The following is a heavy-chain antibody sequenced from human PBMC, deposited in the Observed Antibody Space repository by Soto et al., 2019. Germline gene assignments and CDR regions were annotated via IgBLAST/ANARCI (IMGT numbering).Heavy chain of an antibody. CDR1: GFIFSDYS. CDR2: ISASGTTK. J-gene: IGHJ4*02. CDR3: ARDQDSAMVMEANDYSFDY. V-gene: IGHV3-11*01. D-gene: IGHD5-18*01. Sequence: QVHLVESGVGFVKPGGSLRVSCAASGFIFSDYSMSWIREAPGKGLEWVSYISASGTTKYYADSVKGRFTISRDNAQNSLYVQMHSLRAEDTAVYYCARDQDSAMVMEANDYSFDYWGQGTLVTVSS.